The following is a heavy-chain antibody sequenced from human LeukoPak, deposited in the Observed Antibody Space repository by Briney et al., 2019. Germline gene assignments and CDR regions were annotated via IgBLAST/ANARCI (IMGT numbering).Heavy chain of an antibody. CDR3: ATDVRGLVPYYFDF. V-gene: IGHV4-59*01. Sequence: SETLSVPCAVSVGYISSEYWNWRRHPPRKGLEWIGYIYYSGSTNYNPSLKTRVTISIDTSKNQLSLQLRSVTAADTAVYYCATDVRGLVPYYFDFWGQGTLVTVSS. CDR1: VGYISSEY. J-gene: IGHJ4*02. D-gene: IGHD3-10*02. CDR2: IYYSGST.